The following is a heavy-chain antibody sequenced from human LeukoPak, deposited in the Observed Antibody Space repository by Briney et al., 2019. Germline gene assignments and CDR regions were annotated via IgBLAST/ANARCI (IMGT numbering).Heavy chain of an antibody. D-gene: IGHD3-16*02. J-gene: IGHJ5*02. CDR2: IYYSGST. CDR3: ARERTAVYDYVWGSYRSNWFDP. V-gene: IGHV4-59*01. Sequence: SETLSLTCTVSGGSISSYYWSWIRQPAGKGLEWIGYIYYSGSTNYNPSLKSRVTISVDTSKNQFSLKLSSVTAADTAVYYCARERTAVYDYVWGSYRSNWFDPWGQGTLVTVSS. CDR1: GGSISSYY.